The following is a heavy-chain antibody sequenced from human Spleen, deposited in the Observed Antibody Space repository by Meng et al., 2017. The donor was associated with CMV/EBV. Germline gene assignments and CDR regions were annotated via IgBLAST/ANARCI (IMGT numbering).Heavy chain of an antibody. CDR2: IRYDGSNK. D-gene: IGHD7-27*01. V-gene: IGHV3-30*02. J-gene: IGHJ3*02. CDR1: GFTFSSYG. Sequence: GESLKISCAASGFTFSSYGMHWVRQAPGKGLEWVAFIRYDGSNKYYADSVKGRFTISRDNSKNTLYLQMNSLRAEDTAVYYCARDLGWGSFNVGDAFDIWGQGTMVTVSS. CDR3: ARDLGWGSFNVGDAFDI.